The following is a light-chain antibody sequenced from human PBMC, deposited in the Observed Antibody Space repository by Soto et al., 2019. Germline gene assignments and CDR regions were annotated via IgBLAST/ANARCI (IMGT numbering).Light chain of an antibody. V-gene: IGLV2-14*03. CDR1: SGDVGGSDY. J-gene: IGLJ3*02. CDR2: EVS. Sequence: QSALTQPASVSGSPGQSIAISCTGTSGDVGGSDYVSWYQQHPGQAPKLMIYEVSNRPSGVSIRFSGSKSGNTASLTISGLQAEDEAYYYCNSYTTSSSPHWVFGGGTKLTVL. CDR3: NSYTTSSSPHWV.